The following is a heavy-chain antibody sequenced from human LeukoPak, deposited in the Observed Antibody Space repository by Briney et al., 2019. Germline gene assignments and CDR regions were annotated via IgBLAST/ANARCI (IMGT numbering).Heavy chain of an antibody. D-gene: IGHD1-26*01. Sequence: ASVKVSCKASGYTFTSYDINWVRQAPGQGLEWMGGIIPIFGTANYAQKFQGRVTITADESTSTAYMELSSLRSEDTAVYYCAGTMVNSGSQGVFDYWGQGTLVTVSS. CDR2: IIPIFGTA. CDR1: GYTFTSYD. J-gene: IGHJ4*02. CDR3: AGTMVNSGSQGVFDY. V-gene: IGHV1-69*13.